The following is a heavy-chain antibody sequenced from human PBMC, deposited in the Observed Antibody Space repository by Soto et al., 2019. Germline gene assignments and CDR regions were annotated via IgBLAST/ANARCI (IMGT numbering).Heavy chain of an antibody. J-gene: IGHJ6*03. V-gene: IGHV3-64*01. D-gene: IGHD6-6*01. CDR3: ARRARPDFYYMDV. CDR1: GFTLSGDA. CDR2: ISSNGVGT. Sequence: EVQLAESGGGLAQPGGSLRLSCAASGFTLSGDAMDWVRQAPGKGLEYVSGISSNGVGTYYANSVQGRFTISRDNSKNTVYLKMGSLRPEDMAVYYCARRARPDFYYMDVWGKGTTVTVSS.